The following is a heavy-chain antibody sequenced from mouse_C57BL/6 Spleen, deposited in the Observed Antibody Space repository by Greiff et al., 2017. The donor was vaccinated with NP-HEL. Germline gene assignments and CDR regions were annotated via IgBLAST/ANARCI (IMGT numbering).Heavy chain of an antibody. D-gene: IGHD3-2*02. Sequence: QVQLKESGPELVKPGASVKISCKASGYAFSSSWMNWVKQRPGKGLEWIGRIYPGDGDTNYNGKFKGKATLTADKSSSTAYMQHSSLTSEDAAVYYCGRWRAAQAGYYYAMDYWGQGTSVTVSS. CDR3: GRWRAAQAGYYYAMDY. CDR2: IYPGDGDT. J-gene: IGHJ4*01. V-gene: IGHV1-82*01. CDR1: GYAFSSSW.